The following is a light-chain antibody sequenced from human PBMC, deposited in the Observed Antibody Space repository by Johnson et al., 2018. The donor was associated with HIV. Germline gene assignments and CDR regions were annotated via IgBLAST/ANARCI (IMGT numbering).Light chain of an antibody. J-gene: IGLJ1*01. CDR3: GTWDSSLIIGFV. CDR1: SSNIGNNY. V-gene: IGLV1-51*01. Sequence: QSALTQPPSVSAAPGQKVTISCSGSSSNIGNNYVSWYQQLPGTAPKLLIFDNNKRPSGIPDRFSASKSGTSATLGITGLQTGDEADYYCGTWDSSLIIGFVFGTGTKVTVL. CDR2: DNN.